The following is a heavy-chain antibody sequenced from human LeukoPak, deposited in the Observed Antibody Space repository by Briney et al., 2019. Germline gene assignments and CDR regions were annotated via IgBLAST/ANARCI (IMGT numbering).Heavy chain of an antibody. CDR2: ISRSRTYI. CDR1: GFTFSNYN. D-gene: IGHD3-22*01. CDR3: AISYYDTSGPFDY. J-gene: IGHJ4*02. V-gene: IGHV3-21*01. Sequence: GGSLRLSCAASGFTFSNYNMNWVRQAPGKGLEWVSSISRSRTYIYYADSVKGRFTISRDNAKNSLYLQMNSLRAEDTAVYYCAISYYDTSGPFDYWGQGTPVTVSS.